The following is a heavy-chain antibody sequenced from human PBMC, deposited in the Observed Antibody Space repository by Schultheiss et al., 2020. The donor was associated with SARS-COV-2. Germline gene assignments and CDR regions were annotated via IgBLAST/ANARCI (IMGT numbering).Heavy chain of an antibody. V-gene: IGHV3-11*03. CDR1: GFTFSSYD. CDR3: ARRGGDHAWFDP. D-gene: IGHD2-21*02. Sequence: GGSLRLSCAASGFTFSSYDMSWIRQAPGKGLEWVSYISSSSSYTNYADSVKGRFTISRDNAKNSLYLQMNSLRAEDTAVYYCARRGGDHAWFDPWGQGTLVTVSS. J-gene: IGHJ5*02. CDR2: ISSSSSYT.